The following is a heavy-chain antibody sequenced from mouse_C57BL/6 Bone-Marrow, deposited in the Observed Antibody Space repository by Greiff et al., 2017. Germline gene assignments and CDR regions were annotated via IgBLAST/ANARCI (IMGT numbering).Heavy chain of an antibody. V-gene: IGHV1-42*01. J-gene: IGHJ3*01. D-gene: IGHD3-2*02. Sequence: VQLQQSGPELVKPGASVKISCKASGYSFTGYYMNWVKQSPEKSLEWIGEINPSTGGTTYNQKFKAKATLTVDKSSSTAYIQLKSLTSEDSAVYYCARRRQLRPFAYWGQGTLVTVSA. CDR2: INPSTGGT. CDR1: GYSFTGYY. CDR3: ARRRQLRPFAY.